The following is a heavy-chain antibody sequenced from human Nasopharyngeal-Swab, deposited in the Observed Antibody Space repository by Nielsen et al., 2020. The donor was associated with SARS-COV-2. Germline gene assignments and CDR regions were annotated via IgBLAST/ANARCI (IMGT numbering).Heavy chain of an antibody. J-gene: IGHJ1*01. Sequence: GESLKISCAASGFSFSEYYMSWIRQAPGKGLEWISDINSSGSITHYADSMKGRFTISRDNAKKSLYLQMNSLRAEDTAVYYCARGVETIHHWGQGSLVTVSS. CDR2: INSSGSIT. D-gene: IGHD5-24*01. CDR3: ARGVETIHH. CDR1: GFSFSEYY. V-gene: IGHV3-11*04.